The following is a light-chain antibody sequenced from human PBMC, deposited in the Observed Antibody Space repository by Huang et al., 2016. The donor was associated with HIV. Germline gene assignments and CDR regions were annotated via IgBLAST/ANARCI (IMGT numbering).Light chain of an antibody. CDR3: HQYGTSPYT. J-gene: IGKJ2*01. CDR2: AAS. Sequence: EVVLTQFPGTLSSSPGERATVSCRASQSLSHSFVAWCQQRPGQAPRLLIYAASTRASGISDRCSGSGSGSDFTLTISRLEPTDFAVYFCHQYGTSPYTFGQGTNLEVK. CDR1: QSLSHSF. V-gene: IGKV3-20*01.